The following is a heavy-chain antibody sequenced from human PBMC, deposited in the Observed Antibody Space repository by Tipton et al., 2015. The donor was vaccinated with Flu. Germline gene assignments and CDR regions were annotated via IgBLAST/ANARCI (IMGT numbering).Heavy chain of an antibody. CDR3: ERVDDTPSGNYYGWFDP. V-gene: IGHV3-20*04. Sequence: SLRLSCAGSGLTFDDYGMSWVRQAPGKGPEWVSGISWNGGSTGYADSVKGRFTISRDNAKNSLYLQMNSLRAEDTALYYCERVDDTPSGNYYGWFDPWGQGTLVTASS. D-gene: IGHD1-26*01. CDR2: ISWNGGST. CDR1: GLTFDDYG. J-gene: IGHJ5*02.